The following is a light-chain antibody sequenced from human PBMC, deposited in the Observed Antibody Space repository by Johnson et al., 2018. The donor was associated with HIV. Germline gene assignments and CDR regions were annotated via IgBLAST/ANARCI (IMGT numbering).Light chain of an antibody. CDR1: SSNIGNNY. V-gene: IGLV1-51*02. J-gene: IGLJ1*01. Sequence: QPVLTQPPSVSAAPGQKVTISCSGSSSNIGNNYVSWYQHLPGTAPKLLIYENNKRPSGIPDRFFGSKSGTSATLGITGLQAGDEADYYCGTWDSSLSAEVFGTGTKVTVL. CDR3: GTWDSSLSAEV. CDR2: ENN.